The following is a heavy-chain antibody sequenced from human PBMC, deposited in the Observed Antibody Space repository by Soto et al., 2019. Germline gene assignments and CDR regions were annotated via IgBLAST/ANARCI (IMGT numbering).Heavy chain of an antibody. CDR3: SRAPFDSSAYFAY. Sequence: GGSLRLSCAASGFTFSRYSMHWVRQPPGKGLEWVAAISYDETNESYADSVKGRFTISRDNSNNTMFLQMNSLRPEDTAVYFCSRAPFDSSAYFAYWGQGTLVTVSS. V-gene: IGHV3-30-3*01. CDR1: GFTFSRYS. CDR2: ISYDETNE. J-gene: IGHJ4*02. D-gene: IGHD3-22*01.